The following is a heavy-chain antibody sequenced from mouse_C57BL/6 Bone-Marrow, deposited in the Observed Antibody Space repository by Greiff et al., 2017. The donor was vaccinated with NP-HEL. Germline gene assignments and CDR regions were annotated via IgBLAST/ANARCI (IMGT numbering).Heavy chain of an antibody. V-gene: IGHV1-82*01. J-gene: IGHJ2*01. Sequence: VQLQRSGPERVKPGASGKISSKASGYAFGSSWRNGVKRRPGKGLEWIGRIYPGDGDTNYNGKFKGKATLTADKSSSTAYMQLSSLTSEDSAVYFCARSLITTVVDYFDYWGQGTTLTVSS. CDR3: ARSLITTVVDYFDY. CDR1: GYAFGSSW. D-gene: IGHD1-1*01. CDR2: IYPGDGDT.